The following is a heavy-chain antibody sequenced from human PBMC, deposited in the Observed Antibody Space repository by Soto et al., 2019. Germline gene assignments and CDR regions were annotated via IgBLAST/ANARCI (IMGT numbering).Heavy chain of an antibody. V-gene: IGHV6-1*01. D-gene: IGHD2-2*01. CDR1: GDSVSSNSAA. CDR3: ARGQQTVVRFLFDY. CDR2: TYYRSKWYK. Sequence: SPTVSRTCAISGDSVSSNSAAWNWIRQSPSRGLEWLGRTYYRSKWYKDYAVSVKSRITINPDTSKNQFSLQLNSVTPEDTAVYYCARGQQTVVRFLFDYWGQGTLVTVSS. J-gene: IGHJ4*02.